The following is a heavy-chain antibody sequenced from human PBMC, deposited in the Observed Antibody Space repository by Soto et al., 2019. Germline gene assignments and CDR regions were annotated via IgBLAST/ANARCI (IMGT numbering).Heavy chain of an antibody. D-gene: IGHD3-3*01. CDR1: GYSFTSYW. CDR2: IDPSDSYT. Sequence: PGESLKISCKGSGYSFTSYWISWVRQMPGKVLEWMGRIDPSDSYTNYSPSFQGHVTISADKSISTAYLQWSSLKASDTTMYYCARLTRTIFGVVTYGMDVWGQGXTVTVYS. V-gene: IGHV5-10-1*01. J-gene: IGHJ6*02. CDR3: ARLTRTIFGVVTYGMDV.